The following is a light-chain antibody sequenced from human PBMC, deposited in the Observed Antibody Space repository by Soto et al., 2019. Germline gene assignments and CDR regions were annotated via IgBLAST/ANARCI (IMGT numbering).Light chain of an antibody. J-gene: IGKJ1*01. V-gene: IGKV3-15*01. CDR1: HSVRSN. CDR2: DAS. Sequence: EIVMTQSPATLSVSPGERATLSCGASHSVRSNLAWYKQKPGQAPRLLSYDASTRATGVPARFRGSGSETEFTLTISSLQSEDFAVYHCQQYYKWPQTFGQGTKVEIK. CDR3: QQYYKWPQT.